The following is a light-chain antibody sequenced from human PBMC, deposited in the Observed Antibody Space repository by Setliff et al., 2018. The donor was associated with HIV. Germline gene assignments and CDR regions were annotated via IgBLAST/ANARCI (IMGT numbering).Light chain of an antibody. Sequence: QRVTISCSGSSSNIGSNTVNWYKQLPGTAPKLLMYSNNQRPSGVPDRFSGSKSGTSASLAISGLQSENEADYYCAVWDDILNAFFVFGTGTRSPS. J-gene: IGLJ1*01. CDR3: AVWDDILNAFFV. CDR1: SSNIGSNT. CDR2: SNN. V-gene: IGLV1-44*01.